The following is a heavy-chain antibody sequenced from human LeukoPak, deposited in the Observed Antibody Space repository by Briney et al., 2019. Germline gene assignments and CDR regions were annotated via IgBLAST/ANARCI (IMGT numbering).Heavy chain of an antibody. V-gene: IGHV3-30*18. Sequence: SGGSLRLSCAASGFTFSSYGMHWVRQAPGKGLEWVAVISYDGSNKYYADSVKGRFTISRDNSKNTLYLQMNSLRAEDTAVYYCAKSSLTYGDLTDWGQGTLVTVSS. CDR2: ISYDGSNK. CDR1: GFTFSSYG. CDR3: AKSSLTYGDLTD. J-gene: IGHJ4*02. D-gene: IGHD4-17*01.